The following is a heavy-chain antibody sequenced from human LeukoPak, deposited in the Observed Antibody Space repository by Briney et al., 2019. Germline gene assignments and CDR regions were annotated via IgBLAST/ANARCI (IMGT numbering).Heavy chain of an antibody. Sequence: GGSLRLSCAASGFTFSSYAMSWVRQAPGKGLEWVSAISGSGGSTYYADSVKGRFTISRDNSKNTLYLQMNSLRAEDTAVYYCAKEIVLMVYASGGGWFDPWGQGTLVTVSS. CDR2: ISGSGGST. D-gene: IGHD2-8*01. CDR3: AKEIVLMVYASGGGWFDP. CDR1: GFTFSSYA. V-gene: IGHV3-23*01. J-gene: IGHJ5*02.